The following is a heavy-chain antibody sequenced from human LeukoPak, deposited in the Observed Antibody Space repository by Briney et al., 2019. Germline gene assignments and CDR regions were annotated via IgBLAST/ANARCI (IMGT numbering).Heavy chain of an antibody. CDR3: AKESRLGGASGSHHFDY. CDR1: GGSFSGYY. D-gene: IGHD3-10*01. Sequence: NASETLSLTCAVYGGSFSGYYWSWIRQPPGKGLEWIGEINHSGSTNYNPSLKSRVTISVDTSKNQFSLMLSSVTAADTAVYYCAKESRLGGASGSHHFDYWGQGVLATASS. J-gene: IGHJ4*02. CDR2: INHSGST. V-gene: IGHV4-34*01.